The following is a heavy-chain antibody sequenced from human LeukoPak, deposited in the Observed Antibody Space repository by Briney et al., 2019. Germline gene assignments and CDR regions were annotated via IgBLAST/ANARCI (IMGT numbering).Heavy chain of an antibody. CDR2: INPSGGST. Sequence: GASVKVSCKASGYTFTGYYMHWVRQAPGQGLEWMGIINPSGGSTSYAQKFQGRVTMTRDMSTSTVYMELSSLRSEDTAVYYCARETSQKGAHYMDVWGKGTTITISS. CDR3: ARETSQKGAHYMDV. CDR1: GYTFTGYY. V-gene: IGHV1-46*01. J-gene: IGHJ6*03. D-gene: IGHD3-16*01.